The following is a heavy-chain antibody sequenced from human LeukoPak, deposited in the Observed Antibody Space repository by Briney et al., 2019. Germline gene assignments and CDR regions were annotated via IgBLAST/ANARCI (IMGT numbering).Heavy chain of an antibody. V-gene: IGHV3-7*01. D-gene: IGHD4-17*01. CDR3: AGDRAYGDYDFDY. CDR2: IKQDGSEK. CDR1: GFTFSSYW. J-gene: IGHJ4*02. Sequence: GGSLRLSCAASGFTFSSYWMSWVRQAPGKGLEWVANIKQDGSEKYYVDSVKGRFTISRDNAKNSLYLQMNSLRAEDTAVYYCAGDRAYGDYDFDYWGQGTLVTVSS.